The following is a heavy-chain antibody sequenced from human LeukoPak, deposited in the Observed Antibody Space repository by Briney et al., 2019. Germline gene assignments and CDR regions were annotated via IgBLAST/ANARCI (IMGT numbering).Heavy chain of an antibody. CDR3: ARVGLRRSNWFDP. V-gene: IGHV1-2*02. CDR2: INPNSGGT. Sequence: ASVKVSCKASGYTFTGYYMHWVRQAPGQGLEWMGWINPNSGGTNYAQKFQGRVTMTRDTSISTAYMELSRLRSDDTAVYYCARVGLRRSNWFDPWGRGTLVTVSS. D-gene: IGHD4-17*01. CDR1: GYTFTGYY. J-gene: IGHJ5*02.